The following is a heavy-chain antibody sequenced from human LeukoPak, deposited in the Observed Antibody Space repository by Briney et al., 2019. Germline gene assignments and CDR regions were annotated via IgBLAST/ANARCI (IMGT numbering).Heavy chain of an antibody. V-gene: IGHV3-53*01. D-gene: IGHD6-13*01. J-gene: IGHJ5*02. CDR3: ARDSSSWSTYWFDP. CDR2: IYSGGNT. Sequence: GGSLRLSCAASGFTVSGNYMSWVRQAPGKGLEWVSLIYSGGNTYYADSVKGRFTISRDNAKNSLYLQMNSLRAEDTAVYYCARDSSSWSTYWFDPWGQGTLVTVSS. CDR1: GFTVSGNY.